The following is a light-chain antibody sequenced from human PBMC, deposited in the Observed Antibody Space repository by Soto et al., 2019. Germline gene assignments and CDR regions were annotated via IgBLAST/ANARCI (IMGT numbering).Light chain of an antibody. CDR1: QSVSSNY. CDR2: GAS. CDR3: QQYGRSPFT. J-gene: IGKJ3*01. Sequence: SSGTLSLSPGETATLSCRASQSVSSNYVAWFHQKPGQAPRLLIYGASSRATGVPDRFSASGSGTDFTLTISRLEPEDFAVYYCQQYGRSPFTFGPGTKVDIK. V-gene: IGKV3-20*01.